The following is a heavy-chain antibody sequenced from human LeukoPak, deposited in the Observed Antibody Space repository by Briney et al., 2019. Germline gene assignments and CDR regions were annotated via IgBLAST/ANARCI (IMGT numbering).Heavy chain of an antibody. CDR3: TRDRGIMLTFGGVIAKGAHY. V-gene: IGHV4-30-4*07. D-gene: IGHD3-16*02. Sequence: SETLSLTCAISDDSISSGGYSWSWIRQPPGKGLEWIGYIHDSGSTYYNPSLKSRVTISVDTSKNQFFLKLNSVTAADTALYYCTRDRGIMLTFGGVIAKGAHYWGQGTLVTVSS. CDR1: DDSISSGGYS. J-gene: IGHJ4*02. CDR2: IHDSGST.